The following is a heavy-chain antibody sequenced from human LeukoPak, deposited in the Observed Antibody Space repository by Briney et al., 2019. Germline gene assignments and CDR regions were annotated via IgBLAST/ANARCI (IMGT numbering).Heavy chain of an antibody. V-gene: IGHV4-30-4*01. CDR2: IYYSGST. Sequence: PSQTLSLTCTVSGGSISSGDYYWSWIRQPPGKGLEWIGYIYYSGSTYYNPSLKSRVTISVDTSKNQFSLKLSSVTAADTAVYYRARVGRWLQLGEFDYWGQGTLVTVSS. J-gene: IGHJ4*02. CDR3: ARVGRWLQLGEFDY. CDR1: GGSISSGDYY. D-gene: IGHD5-24*01.